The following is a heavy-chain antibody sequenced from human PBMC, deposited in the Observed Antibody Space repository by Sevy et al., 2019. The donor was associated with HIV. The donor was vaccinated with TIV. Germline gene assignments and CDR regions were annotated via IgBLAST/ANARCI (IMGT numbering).Heavy chain of an antibody. CDR2: INPNSGGT. J-gene: IGHJ4*02. Sequence: ASVKVSCKASGYTFTGYYMHWVRQAPGQGLEWMGWINPNSGGTNYAQKFQGRVTMTRDTSISTAYMELSRLRSDDTAVYYCARDVLLRGGYLDYWGQGTLVTVSS. V-gene: IGHV1-2*02. D-gene: IGHD3-10*01. CDR3: ARDVLLRGGYLDY. CDR1: GYTFTGYY.